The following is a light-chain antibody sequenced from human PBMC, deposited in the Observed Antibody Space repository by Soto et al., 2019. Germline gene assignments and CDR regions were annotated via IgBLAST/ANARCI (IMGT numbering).Light chain of an antibody. CDR3: QQYNTWPWT. CDR2: GAS. Sequence: EIVMTQSPVTLSVSPGERATLSCRASQSVSSSLAWYQQKPGQAPRFLIYGASTRAPGIPARFSGSGSGTEFTLTISSLQSEDFAVYYCQQYNTWPWTFGQGTKVEI. J-gene: IGKJ1*01. V-gene: IGKV3-15*01. CDR1: QSVSSS.